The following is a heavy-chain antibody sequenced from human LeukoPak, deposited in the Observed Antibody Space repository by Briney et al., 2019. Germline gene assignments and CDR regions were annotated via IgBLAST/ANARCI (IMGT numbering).Heavy chain of an antibody. Sequence: ASVKVSCKASGYTFTSYDFNWVRQATGQRPEWMGWMSPNSGDTGYAQKFQDRITMTRNTSISTAYMELSSLRSDDTAVYYCARGPPNWGYDYWGPGTLVTVSS. CDR2: MSPNSGDT. CDR1: GYTFTSYD. J-gene: IGHJ4*02. CDR3: ARGPPNWGYDY. V-gene: IGHV1-8*01. D-gene: IGHD7-27*01.